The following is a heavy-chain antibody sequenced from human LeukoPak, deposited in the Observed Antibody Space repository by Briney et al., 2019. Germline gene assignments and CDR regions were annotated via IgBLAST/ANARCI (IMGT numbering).Heavy chain of an antibody. V-gene: IGHV3-15*01. Sequence: PGESLKISCAASGFTFSNAWMSWVRQAPGKGLEWVGRIKSKTDGGTTDYAAPVKGRFTISRDDSKNTLYLQMNSLKTEDTAVYYCTTDTSVMITFGGVYWGQGTLVTVSS. CDR3: TTDTSVMITFGGVY. J-gene: IGHJ4*02. CDR2: IKSKTDGGTT. D-gene: IGHD3-16*01. CDR1: GFTFSNAW.